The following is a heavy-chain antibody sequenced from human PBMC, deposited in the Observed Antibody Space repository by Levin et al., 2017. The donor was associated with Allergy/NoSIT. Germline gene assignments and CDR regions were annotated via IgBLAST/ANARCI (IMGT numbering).Heavy chain of an antibody. CDR3: AKDAIRGSDQPYYFDY. J-gene: IGHJ4*02. Sequence: GGSLRLSCAASGFTFNNYAMSWVRQAPGKGLEWVSAIINSGVGTYYADSVKGRFTISRDNSKNTMYLQMNSMRAEDPAVYFCAKDAIRGSDQPYYFDYWGQGTLVTASS. D-gene: IGHD6-19*01. CDR2: IINSGVGT. V-gene: IGHV3-23*01. CDR1: GFTFNNYA.